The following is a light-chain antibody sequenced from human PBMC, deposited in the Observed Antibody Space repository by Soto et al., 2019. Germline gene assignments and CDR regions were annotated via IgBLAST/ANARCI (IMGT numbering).Light chain of an antibody. J-gene: IGLJ2*01. CDR1: SSDLGRYNY. CDR2: DVN. V-gene: IGLV2-14*01. CDR3: SSYTTSGTVI. Sequence: QSVLTQPASVSGSPGQSITISCTGTSSDLGRYNYVSWFLQHPGKAPKLIIYDVNTRPSGVSNRFSGSKSGNTASLTISGLQADDEADYYCSSYTTSGTVIFGGGTKVTVL.